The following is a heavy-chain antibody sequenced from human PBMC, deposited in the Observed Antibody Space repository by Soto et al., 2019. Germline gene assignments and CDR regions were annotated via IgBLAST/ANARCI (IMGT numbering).Heavy chain of an antibody. CDR3: ARGGAARPDY. CDR2: ISSGRPTI. V-gene: IGHV3-48*02. D-gene: IGHD6-6*01. J-gene: IGHJ4*02. CDR1: GFTFSSYG. Sequence: WSSMRISCAASGFTFSSYGMNWVRQAPGKGLAWVSYISSGRPTIQYADSVKGRFTISRDNAKNSLYLQMNSLRDEDTAVYYCARGGAARPDYWGQGTLVTVSS.